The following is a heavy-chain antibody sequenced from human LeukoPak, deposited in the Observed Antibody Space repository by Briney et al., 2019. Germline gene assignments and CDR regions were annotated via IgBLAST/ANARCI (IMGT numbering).Heavy chain of an antibody. CDR2: INIDERIT. CDR1: GFSFSTQR. J-gene: IGHJ4*02. Sequence: GGSLRLSCAASGFSFSTQRMHWVRQAPGKGLVWVSYINIDERITGYADSVKGRFTISRDNAENSPYLQMNSLRAEDTAVYYCAKKTESTGEAFDYWGQGTQVTVSS. D-gene: IGHD7-27*01. V-gene: IGHV3-74*01. CDR3: AKKTESTGEAFDY.